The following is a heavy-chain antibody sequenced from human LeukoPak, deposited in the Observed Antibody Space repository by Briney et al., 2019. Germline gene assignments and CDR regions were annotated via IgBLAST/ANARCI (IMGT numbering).Heavy chain of an antibody. D-gene: IGHD3-16*02. V-gene: IGHV3-23*01. CDR3: AKDGSNPSLPFDY. J-gene: IGHJ4*02. Sequence: GGSLRLSCAASGFTFSSYAISWVRQAPGKGLEWVSAISGSGGSTYYADSVKGRFTISRDNSKNTLYLQMNSLRAEDTAVYYCAKDGSNPSLPFDYWGQGTLVTVSS. CDR1: GFTFSSYA. CDR2: ISGSGGST.